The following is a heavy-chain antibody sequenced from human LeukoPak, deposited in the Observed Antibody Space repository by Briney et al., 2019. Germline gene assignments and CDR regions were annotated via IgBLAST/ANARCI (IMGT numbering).Heavy chain of an antibody. V-gene: IGHV1-2*02. CDR2: INPNSGGT. CDR3: ARDSVTGSSSWHDDYYYYYYMDV. J-gene: IGHJ6*03. Sequence: GASVKVSCKASGYTFTGYYMHWVRQAPGQGLEWMGWINPNSGGTNYAQKFQGRVTMTRDTSISTAYMELRSLRSDDTAVYYRARDSVTGSSSWHDDYYYYYYMDVWGKGTTVTVSS. CDR1: GYTFTGYY. D-gene: IGHD6-13*01.